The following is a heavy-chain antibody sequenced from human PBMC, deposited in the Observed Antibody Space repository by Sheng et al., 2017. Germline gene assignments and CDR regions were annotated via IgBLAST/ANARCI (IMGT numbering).Heavy chain of an antibody. CDR3: VRSGVPNGFDI. V-gene: IGHV3-48*03. CDR2: ISYSGRTT. J-gene: IGHJ3*02. CDR1: GFTFSSYE. Sequence: ESGGGLIQPGGSLRLSCAASGFTFSSYEMDWVRQAPGKGLEWVSYISYSGRTTYYADSVRGRFTISRDNAKNTLYLQMNSLRAEDTAVYYCVRSGVPNGFDIWGQGTMVTVSS. D-gene: IGHD2-15*01.